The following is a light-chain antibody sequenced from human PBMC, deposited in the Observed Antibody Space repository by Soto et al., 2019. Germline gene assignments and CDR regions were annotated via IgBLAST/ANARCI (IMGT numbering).Light chain of an antibody. J-gene: IGKJ1*01. V-gene: IGKV3-20*01. Sequence: EIVLTQSPGTLSLSPGEKATLSCRASQSVSSTYLAWYQQKPGQAPRPLISGASSRATGIPDRFSGSGSGTDFTLTISRLEPEDFAVYYSQQYARTPRTFGQGTKVEIK. CDR2: GAS. CDR3: QQYARTPRT. CDR1: QSVSSTY.